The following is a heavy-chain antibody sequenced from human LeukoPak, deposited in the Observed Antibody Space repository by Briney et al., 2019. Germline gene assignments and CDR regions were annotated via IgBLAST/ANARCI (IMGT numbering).Heavy chain of an antibody. CDR2: IRYDGSNK. V-gene: IGHV3-30*02. Sequence: GGSLRLSCAASGFTFSSYGMRWVRQAPGKGLEWVAFIRYDGSNKYYADSVKGRFTISRHNSKNTLFLQMNSLRAEDTAMYYCLIVVVPAAINPLNWFDPWGQGTLVTVSS. CDR3: LIVVVPAAINPLNWFDP. D-gene: IGHD2-2*01. CDR1: GFTFSSYG. J-gene: IGHJ5*02.